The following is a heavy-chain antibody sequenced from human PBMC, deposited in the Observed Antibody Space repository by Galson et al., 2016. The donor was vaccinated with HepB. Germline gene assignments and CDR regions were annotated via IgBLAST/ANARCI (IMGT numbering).Heavy chain of an antibody. V-gene: IGHV4-59*01. CDR2: IFNRGST. D-gene: IGHD3-10*01. J-gene: IGHJ4*02. Sequence: ETLSLTCTVSGGSMSYYYWNWIRQSPGKGLEYIGYIFNRGSTNYNPSLSSRVTISVDTSKQQFSPKMSSVTAADTAVYYCARTPLRERFLNYYFDYWGQGLLVTVSS. CDR3: ARTPLRERFLNYYFDY. CDR1: GGSMSYYY.